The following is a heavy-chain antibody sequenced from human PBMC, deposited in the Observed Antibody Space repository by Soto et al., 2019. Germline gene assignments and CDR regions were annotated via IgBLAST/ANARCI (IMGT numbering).Heavy chain of an antibody. J-gene: IGHJ4*02. CDR3: VYRTGCDY. CDR2: ISITGGST. D-gene: IGHD2-8*01. CDR1: GFTFSSYD. Sequence: EVQLLESGGGLVQPGGSLRLSCAASGFTFSSYDMSWVRQAPGKGLEWVSTISITGGSTYYPDSVKGRFTISRDNSINTLHLQMNSLRVEDTAVYYCVYRTGCDYWGQGTLVTVSS. V-gene: IGHV3-23*01.